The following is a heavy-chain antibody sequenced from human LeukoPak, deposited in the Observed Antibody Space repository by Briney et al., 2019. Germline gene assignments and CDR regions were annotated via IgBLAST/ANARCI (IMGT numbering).Heavy chain of an antibody. CDR3: ARGNGFIIDY. Sequence: GGSLRLSCAASGFTLSSNWMNWVRQAPGKGLEWVAIIKQDGSEKYYVDSVKGRSTISRDNAKNSLYLQMNSLRADDTAVYYCARGNGFIIDYWGQGTLVTVSS. D-gene: IGHD2-8*01. J-gene: IGHJ4*02. CDR2: IKQDGSEK. CDR1: GFTLSSNW. V-gene: IGHV3-7*01.